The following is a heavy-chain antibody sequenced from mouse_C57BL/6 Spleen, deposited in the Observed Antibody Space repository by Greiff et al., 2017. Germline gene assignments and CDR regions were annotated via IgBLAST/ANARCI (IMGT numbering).Heavy chain of an antibody. V-gene: IGHV5-17*01. CDR3: ARGIYGSSYWYFDV. CDR1: GFTFSDYG. CDR2: ISSGSSTI. Sequence: VQLKESGGGLVKPGGSLKLSCAASGFTFSDYGMHWVRQAPEKGLEWVAYISSGSSTIYYADTVKGRFTISRDNAKNTLFLQMTSLRSEDTAMYYCARGIYGSSYWYFDVWGTGTTVTVSS. D-gene: IGHD1-1*01. J-gene: IGHJ1*03.